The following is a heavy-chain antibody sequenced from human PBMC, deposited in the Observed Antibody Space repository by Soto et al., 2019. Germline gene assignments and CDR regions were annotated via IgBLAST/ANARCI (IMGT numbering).Heavy chain of an antibody. J-gene: IGHJ4*02. CDR1: GFTFSSYA. Sequence: EVQLLESGGGLVQPGGSLRVTCAASGFTFSSYAMTWVRQAPGKGLEWVSSIRGGGGTTFYADSVKGRFTISRDNSKNTLYLQMNSLRAEDTAVYYCAKGEIRQSYFDYWGQGTLVTVSS. D-gene: IGHD1-1*01. CDR3: AKGEIRQSYFDY. CDR2: IRGGGGTT. V-gene: IGHV3-23*01.